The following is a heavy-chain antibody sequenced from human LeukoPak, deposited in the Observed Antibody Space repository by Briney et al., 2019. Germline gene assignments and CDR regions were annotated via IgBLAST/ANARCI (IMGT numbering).Heavy chain of an antibody. J-gene: IGHJ4*02. CDR1: GFTFSSYG. Sequence: GGSLRLSCAASGFTFSSYGMHWVRQAPGKGLEWGAVISYDGSNKYYADSVKGRFTISRDNSKNTLYLQMNSLRAEDTAVYYCAKDPLPLCGGDCYSYFDYWGQGTLVTVSS. CDR2: ISYDGSNK. V-gene: IGHV3-30*18. CDR3: AKDPLPLCGGDCYSYFDY. D-gene: IGHD2-21*02.